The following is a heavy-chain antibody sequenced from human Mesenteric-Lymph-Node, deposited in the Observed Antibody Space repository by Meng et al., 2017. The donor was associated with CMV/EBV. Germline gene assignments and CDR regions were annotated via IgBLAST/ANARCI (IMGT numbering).Heavy chain of an antibody. CDR1: GFTFSSYA. CDR2: ISYDGSNK. D-gene: IGHD6-25*01. Sequence: GRSLRLSCAVSGFTFSSYAMHWVRQAPGKGLEWVAVISYDGSNKYYADSVKGRFTISRDNSKNTLYLQMNSLRAEATAVYYCASEASATLSYYYGMDVWGQGTTVTVSS. J-gene: IGHJ6*02. V-gene: IGHV3-30*04. CDR3: ASEASATLSYYYGMDV.